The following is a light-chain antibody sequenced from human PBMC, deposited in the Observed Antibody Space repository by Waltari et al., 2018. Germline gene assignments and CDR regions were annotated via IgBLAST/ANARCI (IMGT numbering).Light chain of an antibody. CDR1: QSVTSN. V-gene: IGKV3-15*01. CDR2: GAS. CDR3: QQYNSWPPMYT. J-gene: IGKJ2*01. Sequence: EIVVTQSPATLSVTQGERATLSCRASQSVTSNLAWYQHKPGQAPRLLIYGASTRATGIPARFSGSGSGTEFTLTISSLQSEDFAVYYCQQYNSWPPMYTFGQGTKLEIK.